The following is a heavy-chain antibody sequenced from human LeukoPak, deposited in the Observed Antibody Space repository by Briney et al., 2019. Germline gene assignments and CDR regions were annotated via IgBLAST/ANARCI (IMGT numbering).Heavy chain of an antibody. CDR3: AKNPIDYYYYMDV. CDR2: IRYDGSNK. V-gene: IGHV3-30*02. CDR1: GFTFSSYG. Sequence: GGSLRLSCAASGFTFSSYGMHWVRQAPGKGLEWVAFIRYDGSNKYYADSVKGRFTISRDNSKNTLYLQMNSLRAEDTAVYYCAKNPIDYYYYMDVWGKGTTVTVFS. J-gene: IGHJ6*03.